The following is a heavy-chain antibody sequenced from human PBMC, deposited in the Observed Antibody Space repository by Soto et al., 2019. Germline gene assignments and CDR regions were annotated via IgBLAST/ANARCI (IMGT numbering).Heavy chain of an antibody. J-gene: IGHJ4*02. CDR2: IYGVDDT. D-gene: IGHD2-15*01. Sequence: QITLKESGPALVKPTQTLTLTCTLSGFSISSREMGVGWIRQPPVKALAWLGLIYGVDDTRNRPSLKSRLTITRVTSKNQVVLTLTDMDPADTGTYYCAHGRGRGRVIPAPYLDFWGQGAPGTVSS. V-gene: IGHV2-5*02. CDR1: GFSISSREMG. CDR3: AHGRGRGRVIPAPYLDF.